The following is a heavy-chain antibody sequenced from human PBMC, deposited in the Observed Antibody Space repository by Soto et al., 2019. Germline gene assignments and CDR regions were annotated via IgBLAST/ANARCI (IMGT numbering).Heavy chain of an antibody. D-gene: IGHD3-10*01. CDR3: AAFGELLYVFGY. V-gene: IGHV4-39*01. CDR2: IYYSGST. J-gene: IGHJ4*02. CDR1: GGSISSSSYY. Sequence: SETLSLTCTVSGGSISSSSYYWGWIRQPPGKGLGWIGSIYYSGSTYYNPSLKSRVTISVDTSKNQFSLKLSSVTAADTAVYYCAAFGELLYVFGYWGQGTLVTVSS.